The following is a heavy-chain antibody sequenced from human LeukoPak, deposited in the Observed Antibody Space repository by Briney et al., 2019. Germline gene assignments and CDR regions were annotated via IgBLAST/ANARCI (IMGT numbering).Heavy chain of an antibody. D-gene: IGHD1-26*01. Sequence: PGESLKISCKGSGYSFTSYWIGWVRQMPGKGLEWMGIIYPGDSDTRYSPTFQGQVTISADKSISTAYLQWSSLKASDTAMYYCARQGIGIKAVSWDSWFDPWGQGTLVTVSS. J-gene: IGHJ5*02. CDR1: GYSFTSYW. CDR2: IYPGDSDT. CDR3: ARQGIGIKAVSWDSWFDP. V-gene: IGHV5-51*01.